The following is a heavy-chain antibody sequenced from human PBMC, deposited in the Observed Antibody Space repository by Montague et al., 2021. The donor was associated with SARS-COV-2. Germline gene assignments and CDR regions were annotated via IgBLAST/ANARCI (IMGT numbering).Heavy chain of an antibody. V-gene: IGHV4-31*03. CDR3: GGVPGSWPPRNWFDP. J-gene: IGHJ5*02. CDR1: GGSISSDEYY. Sequence: TLSLTCTVSGGSISSDEYYWSWIRQHPGKGLEWIGYIYYNGGSYYNPSLKSRVTISLDTSKNKFYLNLTSVTAADTAVYYCGGVPGSWPPRNWFDPWGQGTLVTVSS. D-gene: IGHD6-13*01. CDR2: IYYNGGS.